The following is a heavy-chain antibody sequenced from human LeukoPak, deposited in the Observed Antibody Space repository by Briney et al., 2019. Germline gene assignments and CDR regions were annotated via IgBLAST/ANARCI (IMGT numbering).Heavy chain of an antibody. CDR1: GFTFSSYW. V-gene: IGHV3-74*01. CDR3: ARDDRSWLHSFDY. D-gene: IGHD5-24*01. CDR2: INSDGSST. Sequence: GGSLRLSCAASGFTFSSYWMHWVRQAPGKGLAWVSRINSDGSSTSYADSVKGRFTISRDNAKNTLYLQMNSLRAEDTAVYYCARDDRSWLHSFDYWGQGTLVTVSS. J-gene: IGHJ4*02.